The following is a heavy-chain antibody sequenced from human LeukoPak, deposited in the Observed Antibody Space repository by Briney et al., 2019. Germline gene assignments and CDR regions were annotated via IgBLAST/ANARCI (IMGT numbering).Heavy chain of an antibody. V-gene: IGHV4-34*01. D-gene: IGHD3-10*01. J-gene: IGHJ6*02. CDR2: INHSGST. CDR1: GGSFSGYY. Sequence: SETLSLTCAVYGGSFSGYYWSWIRQPPGKGLEWIGEINHSGSTNYNPSLKSRVTISVDTSKNQFSLKLSSVSAADTAVCYCARGYYGSGSYIGVYYYGMDVWGQGTTVTVSS. CDR3: ARGYYGSGSYIGVYYYGMDV.